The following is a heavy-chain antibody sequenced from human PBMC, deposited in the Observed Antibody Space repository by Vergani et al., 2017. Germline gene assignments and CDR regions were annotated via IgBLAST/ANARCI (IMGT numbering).Heavy chain of an antibody. Sequence: QVQLQESGPGLVKPSETLSLTCTVSGGSISSYYWSWIRQPPGKGLEWIGYIYYSGSTNYNPSLKSRVTISVDTSKNQFSLKLSSVTAADTAVYYWARGGQTGDPEGYWGQGTLVTVSS. CDR2: IYYSGST. CDR1: GGSISSYY. D-gene: IGHD7-27*01. CDR3: ARGGQTGDPEGY. J-gene: IGHJ4*02. V-gene: IGHV4-59*01.